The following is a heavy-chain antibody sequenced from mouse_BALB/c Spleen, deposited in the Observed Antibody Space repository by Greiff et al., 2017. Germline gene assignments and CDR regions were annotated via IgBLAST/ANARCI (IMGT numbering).Heavy chain of an antibody. J-gene: IGHJ2*01. D-gene: IGHD1-1*01. CDR3: AIGSSYYFDY. CDR1: GFTFSDYY. V-gene: IGHV5-4*02. CDR2: ISDGGSYT. Sequence: EVKLMESGGGLVKPGGSLKLSCAASGFTFSDYYMYWVRQTPEKRLEWVATISDGGSYTYYPDSVKGRFTISRDNAKNNLYLQMSSLKSEDTAMYYCAIGSSYYFDYWGQGTTLTVSS.